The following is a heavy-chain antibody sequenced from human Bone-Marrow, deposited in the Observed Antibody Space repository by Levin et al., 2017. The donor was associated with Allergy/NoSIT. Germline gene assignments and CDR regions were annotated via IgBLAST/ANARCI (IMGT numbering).Heavy chain of an antibody. CDR1: GGSISPYY. Sequence: SQTLSLTCTVSGGSISPYYWSWIRQPPGKGLEWIGFIYYNGNTDYNPSLRGRVSISLDTSKDQLSLNLTFVTAADTARYYCARHFFSQHGRHYYGLDVWGQGTTVTVSS. D-gene: IGHD2/OR15-2a*01. CDR3: ARHFFSQHGRHYYGLDV. CDR2: IYYNGNT. J-gene: IGHJ6*02. V-gene: IGHV4-59*01.